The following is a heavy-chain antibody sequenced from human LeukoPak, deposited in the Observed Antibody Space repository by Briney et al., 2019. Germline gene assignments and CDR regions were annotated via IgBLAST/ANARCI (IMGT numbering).Heavy chain of an antibody. D-gene: IGHD3-10*01. Sequence: ASVKVSCKASGYTFTGYYMHWVRHAPGQGLEWMGWINPNSGGTNYAQKFQGRVTMTRDTSISTAYMELSRLRSDDTAVYYCARDLSGTMVRGVLDYWGQGTLVTVSS. CDR1: GYTFTGYY. CDR3: ARDLSGTMVRGVLDY. J-gene: IGHJ4*02. V-gene: IGHV1-2*02. CDR2: INPNSGGT.